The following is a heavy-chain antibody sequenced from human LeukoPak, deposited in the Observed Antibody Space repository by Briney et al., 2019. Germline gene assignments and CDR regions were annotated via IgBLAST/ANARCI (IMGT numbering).Heavy chain of an antibody. V-gene: IGHV4-4*02. CDR3: VKNSDYFLAH. CDR2: IYHRGNT. J-gene: IGHJ4*02. CDR1: GDSIISIEW. Sequence: SETLSLTCGVFGDSIISIEWWSWVRQPPGKGLEWIGEIYHRGNTNYNPSLKSRVTLSVDKSKNQFSLKLNSVTAADTAVYYCVKNSDYFLAHWGQGTLVSVSS. D-gene: IGHD4-11*01.